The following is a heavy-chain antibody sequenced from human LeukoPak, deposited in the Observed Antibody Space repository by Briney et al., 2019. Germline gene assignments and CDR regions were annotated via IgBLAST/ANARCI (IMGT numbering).Heavy chain of an antibody. V-gene: IGHV4-39*07. CDR1: GGSISSGSYY. CDR3: ARGIALRWADY. Sequence: SETLSLTCTVSGGSISSGSYYWSWIRQPAGKGLEWIGRIYYSGSTYYNPSLKSRVTISVDTSKNQFSLKLSSVTAADTAVYYCARGIALRWADYWGQGTLVTVSS. CDR2: IYYSGST. J-gene: IGHJ4*02. D-gene: IGHD4-23*01.